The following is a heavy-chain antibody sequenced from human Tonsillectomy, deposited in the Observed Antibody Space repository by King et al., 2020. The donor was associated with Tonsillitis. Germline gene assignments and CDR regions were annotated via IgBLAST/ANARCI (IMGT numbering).Heavy chain of an antibody. Sequence: QLQESGPGLVKPSETLSLTCTVSGGSIDKYYWSWIRQPPGKGLEWIGYMFFTGNTKYNPSLKSRVTISVDTSKKQVSLTLSSVAAADTAVYYCARDSDPGNHYHYYGMNVWGQGTTVIVSS. J-gene: IGHJ6*02. V-gene: IGHV4-59*01. CDR1: GGSIDKYY. CDR3: ARDSDPGNHYHYYGMNV. CDR2: MFFTGNT. D-gene: IGHD3-10*01.